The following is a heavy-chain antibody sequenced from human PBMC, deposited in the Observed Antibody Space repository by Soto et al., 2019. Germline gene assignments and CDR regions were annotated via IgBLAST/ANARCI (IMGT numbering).Heavy chain of an antibody. D-gene: IGHD6-19*01. CDR3: ARSYSGGWYGNYYGMDV. J-gene: IGHJ6*02. CDR2: IYYSGST. V-gene: IGHV4-59*01. Sequence: SETLSLTCTVSGGSISSYYWSWIRQPPGKGLEWIGYIYYSGSTNYNPSLKSRVTISVDTSKNQFSLKLSSVTAADTAVYYCARSYSGGWYGNYYGMDVWGQGTTVTVSS. CDR1: GGSISSYY.